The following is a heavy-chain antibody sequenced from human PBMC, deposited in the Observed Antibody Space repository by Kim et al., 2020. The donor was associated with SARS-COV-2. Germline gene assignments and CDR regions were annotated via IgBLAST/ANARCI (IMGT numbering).Heavy chain of an antibody. J-gene: IGHJ2*01. CDR2: ISAYNGNT. CDR1: GYTFTSYG. CDR3: ARDLPRVVGATNHWYFDL. Sequence: ASVKVSCKASGYTFTSYGISWVRQAPGQGLEWMGWISAYNGNTNYAQKLQGRVTMTTDTSTSTAYMELRSLRSDDTAVYYCARDLPRVVGATNHWYFDLWGRGTLVTVSS. V-gene: IGHV1-18*01. D-gene: IGHD1-26*01.